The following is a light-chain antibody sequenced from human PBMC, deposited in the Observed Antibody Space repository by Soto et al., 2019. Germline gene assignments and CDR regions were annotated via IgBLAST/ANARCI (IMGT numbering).Light chain of an antibody. CDR2: EVS. Sequence: QSALTQPPSVSASPGPSVTISCTGTSSDVGSYDRVSWYQQPPGTAPKLMIYEVSNRPSGVPDRFSGSKSGNTASLTISGLQAEDEADYFCASYTTSSAFVVFGGGTKLTVL. CDR1: SSDVGSYDR. CDR3: ASYTTSSAFVV. V-gene: IGLV2-18*02. J-gene: IGLJ2*01.